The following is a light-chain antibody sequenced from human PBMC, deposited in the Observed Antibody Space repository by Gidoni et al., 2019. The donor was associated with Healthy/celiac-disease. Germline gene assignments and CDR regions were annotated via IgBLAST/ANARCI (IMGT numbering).Light chain of an antibody. Sequence: DVQLTPSPSTLSASVGDRVTITCRASQRISSWLGWYQQKPGKAPKLLIYDASSLESGVPSRFSGSGSGTEFTLTISSLQPDDFATYYCQQYYSYPLTFGGGTKVEIK. CDR1: QRISSW. J-gene: IGKJ4*02. CDR2: DAS. CDR3: QQYYSYPLT. V-gene: IGKV1-5*01.